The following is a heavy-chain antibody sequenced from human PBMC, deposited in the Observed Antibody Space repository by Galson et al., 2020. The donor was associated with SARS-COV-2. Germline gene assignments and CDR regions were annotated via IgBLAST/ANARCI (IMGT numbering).Heavy chain of an antibody. CDR2: ISSSSSYI. J-gene: IGHJ6*02. Sequence: NSGGSLRLSCAASGFTSSSYSMNWVRQAPGKGLEWVSSISSSSSYIYYADSVKGRFTISRDNAKNSLYLQMNSLRAEDTAVYYCARFNNYYYYYGMDVWGQGTTVTVSS. CDR1: GFTSSSYS. V-gene: IGHV3-21*01. CDR3: ARFNNYYYYYGMDV.